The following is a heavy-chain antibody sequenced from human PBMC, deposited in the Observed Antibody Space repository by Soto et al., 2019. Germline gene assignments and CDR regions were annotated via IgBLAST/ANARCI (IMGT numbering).Heavy chain of an antibody. CDR2: INAGSGNT. Sequence: ASVKVSCKASGYTSTNYGMHWVRQAPGQRLEWMGWINAGSGNTKYSQKFQGRITINPDTSKNQFSLQLNSVTPEDTAVYYCAREPLRYFDWLFPHNYYYYYMDVWGKGTTVTVSS. CDR1: GYTSTNYG. J-gene: IGHJ6*03. CDR3: AREPLRYFDWLFPHNYYYYYMDV. D-gene: IGHD3-9*01. V-gene: IGHV1-3*01.